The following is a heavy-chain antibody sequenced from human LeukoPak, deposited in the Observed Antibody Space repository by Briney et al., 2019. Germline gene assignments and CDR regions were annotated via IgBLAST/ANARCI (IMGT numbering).Heavy chain of an antibody. V-gene: IGHV3-7*01. CDR3: ARDQYSSGWSTFEY. Sequence: GGSLRLSCAASEFTFNNYWMSWVRQAPGKGLEWVANIKQDGSEKYYVDSVKGRFTISRDNAKNSLYLQMNSLRAEDTAVFYCARDQYSSGWSTFEYWGQGTLVTVSS. D-gene: IGHD6-19*01. CDR2: IKQDGSEK. CDR1: EFTFNNYW. J-gene: IGHJ4*02.